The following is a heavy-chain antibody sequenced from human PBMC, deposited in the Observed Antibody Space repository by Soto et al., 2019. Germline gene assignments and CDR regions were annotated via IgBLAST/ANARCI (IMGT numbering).Heavy chain of an antibody. CDR1: GFTFSDYY. J-gene: IGHJ6*02. CDR2: ISSSGSTI. Sequence: GGSLRLSCEASGFTFSDYYMSWIRQAPGKGLEWVSYISSSGSTIYYAEYVKGRFTISRDNAKDSLYLQMNSLRAEYTSVYYCARDYSSSRYYGMDVWGQGTTVTVSS. D-gene: IGHD6-6*01. V-gene: IGHV3-11*01. CDR3: ARDYSSSRYYGMDV.